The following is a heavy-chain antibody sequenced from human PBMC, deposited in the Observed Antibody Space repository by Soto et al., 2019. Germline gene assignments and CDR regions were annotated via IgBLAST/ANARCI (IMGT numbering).Heavy chain of an antibody. J-gene: IGHJ3*02. CDR2: IYNSGST. Sequence: SETLSLTCTVSGGSISSYYWSWIRQPPGKGLEWIGYIYNSGSTVYNPSLKSRLTISLDTSKNQVSLKLSSVTAADTAVYYCTRPNQGDYAFDIWGQGAMVTVSS. CDR3: TRPNQGDYAFDI. CDR1: GGSISSYY. D-gene: IGHD2-21*02. V-gene: IGHV4-59*08.